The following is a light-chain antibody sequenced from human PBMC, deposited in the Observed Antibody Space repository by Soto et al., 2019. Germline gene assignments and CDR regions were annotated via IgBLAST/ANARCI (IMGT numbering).Light chain of an antibody. J-gene: IGLJ3*02. Sequence: QSVLTQPASVSGSPGQSITISCTGTSSDVGSYNYVSWYQQYPGKAPKLMIYEVSNRPSGVSNRFSGSKSGNTASLTISGLQAEDEADYYCTSYTSSSVWVFGGGTKVTVL. CDR3: TSYTSSSVWV. CDR2: EVS. CDR1: SSDVGSYNY. V-gene: IGLV2-14*01.